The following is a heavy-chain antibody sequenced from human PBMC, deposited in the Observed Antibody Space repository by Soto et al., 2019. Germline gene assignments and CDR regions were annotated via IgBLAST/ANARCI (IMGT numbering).Heavy chain of an antibody. CDR1: GGTFSSYT. J-gene: IGHJ4*02. Sequence: QVQLVQSGAEVKKPGSSVKVSCKASGGTFSSYTISWVRQAPGQGLEWMGRIIPILGIANYAQKFQGRVTITADKATSTAYMELRSLRSEDTAVYYCARHPSVSYYDSSGSPLSDYWGQGTLVTVSS. CDR2: IIPILGIA. D-gene: IGHD3-22*01. CDR3: ARHPSVSYYDSSGSPLSDY. V-gene: IGHV1-69*02.